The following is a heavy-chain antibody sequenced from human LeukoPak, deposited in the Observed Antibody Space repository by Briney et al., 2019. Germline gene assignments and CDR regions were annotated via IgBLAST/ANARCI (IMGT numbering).Heavy chain of an antibody. CDR3: ARESVAGNFDY. CDR2: IYYSGST. V-gene: IGHV4-61*01. D-gene: IGHD6-19*01. J-gene: IGHJ4*02. Sequence: SETLSLTCTVSGGSVSSGSYYWSWIRQPPGEGLEWIGYIYYSGSTNYNPSLKSRVTISVDTSKNQFSLKLSSVTAADTAVYYCARESVAGNFDYWGQGTLVTVSS. CDR1: GGSVSSGSYY.